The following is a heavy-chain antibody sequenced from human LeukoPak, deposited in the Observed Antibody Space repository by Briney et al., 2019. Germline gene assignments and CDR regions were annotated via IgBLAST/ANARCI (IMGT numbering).Heavy chain of an antibody. Sequence: GGSLRLSCAVSEFTFDDYAMHWVRQAPGKGLEWVSGISWDSSSVDYADSVKGRFTISRDNAKNSLYLQMNSLRAEDTAVYYCARKIYGSGSYYNYWGQGTLVTVSS. CDR3: ARKIYGSGSYYNY. CDR1: EFTFDDYA. CDR2: ISWDSSSV. D-gene: IGHD3-10*01. V-gene: IGHV3-9*01. J-gene: IGHJ4*02.